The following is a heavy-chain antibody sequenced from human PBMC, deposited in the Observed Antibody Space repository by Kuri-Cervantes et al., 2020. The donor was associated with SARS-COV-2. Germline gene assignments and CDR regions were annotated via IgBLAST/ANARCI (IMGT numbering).Heavy chain of an antibody. CDR2: IYYSGST. CDR1: GGSISSYY. CDR3: ARVDSIAARTRWFDP. D-gene: IGHD6-6*01. V-gene: IGHV4-59*01. Sequence: SETLSLTCTVSGGSISSYYWSWIRQPPGKGLEWIGYIYYSGSTNYNPSLKSRVTISVDTSKNQFSLKLSSVTAADTAVYYCARVDSIAARTRWFDPWGQGTLVTVSS. J-gene: IGHJ5*02.